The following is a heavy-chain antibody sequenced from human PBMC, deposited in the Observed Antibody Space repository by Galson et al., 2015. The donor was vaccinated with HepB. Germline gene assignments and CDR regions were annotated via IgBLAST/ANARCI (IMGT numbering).Heavy chain of an antibody. J-gene: IGHJ4*02. Sequence: SLRLSCAASGLTFSGFTMNWVRQAPGKGLEWVSSITSSSGYKYYTDSVKGRFTISRDNAKNSLYLQMNSLRAGDTAVYYCARESVAGYYFDYWGQGTLVTVSS. CDR3: ARESVAGYYFDY. CDR1: GLTFSGFT. CDR2: ITSSSGYK. V-gene: IGHV3-21*01. D-gene: IGHD6-19*01.